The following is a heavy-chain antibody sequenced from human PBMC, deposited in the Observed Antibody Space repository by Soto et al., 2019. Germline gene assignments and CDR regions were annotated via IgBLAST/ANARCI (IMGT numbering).Heavy chain of an antibody. D-gene: IGHD2-21*02. CDR2: INPNSGGT. Sequence: QVQLVQSGAEVKKPGASVKVSCKASGYTFTGYYMHWVRQAPGQGLEWMGWINPNSGGTNYAQKFQGWVTMTRDTSISTADMERSRLRSDDTAVYFCARGCGGDCSSDYSGMDVWGQGTTVTVSS. CDR1: GYTFTGYY. V-gene: IGHV1-2*04. J-gene: IGHJ6*02. CDR3: ARGCGGDCSSDYSGMDV.